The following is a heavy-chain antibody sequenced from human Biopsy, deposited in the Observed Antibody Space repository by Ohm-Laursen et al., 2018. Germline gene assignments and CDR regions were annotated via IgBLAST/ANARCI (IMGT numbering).Heavy chain of an antibody. Sequence: SLRLSCTASGFSFSSYGMHWVRQAPGKGLEWVAVISDDGRNKYYVDSVKGRFTISRDNSRNTLYLQMNNLRAEDTAVFYCAKGLRNNNWGVENWGQGTLVTVSS. CDR2: ISDDGRNK. J-gene: IGHJ4*02. V-gene: IGHV3-30*18. CDR3: AKGLRNNNWGVEN. CDR1: GFSFSSYG. D-gene: IGHD7-27*01.